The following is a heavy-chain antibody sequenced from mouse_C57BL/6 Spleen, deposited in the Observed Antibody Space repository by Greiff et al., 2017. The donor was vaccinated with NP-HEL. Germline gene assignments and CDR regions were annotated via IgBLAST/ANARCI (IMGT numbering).Heavy chain of an antibody. V-gene: IGHV5-9*01. CDR1: GFTFSSYT. Sequence: EVKLMESGGGLVKPGGSLKLSCAASGFTFSSYTMSWVRQTPEKRLEWVATISGGGGNTYYPDSVKGRFTISRDNAKNTLYLQMSSLRSEDTALYYCARDSNYGYWGQGTTLTVSS. D-gene: IGHD2-5*01. CDR3: ARDSNYGY. CDR2: ISGGGGNT. J-gene: IGHJ2*01.